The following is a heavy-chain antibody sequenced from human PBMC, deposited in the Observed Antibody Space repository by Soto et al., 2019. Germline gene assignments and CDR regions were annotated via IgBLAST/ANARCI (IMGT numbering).Heavy chain of an antibody. D-gene: IGHD6-19*01. CDR3: AREGIAVASDAFDI. V-gene: IGHV3-13*01. CDR1: GLTCRSYD. J-gene: IGHJ3*02. CDR2: IGTAGDT. Sequence: GGSLRLSSAASGLTCRSYDMHWVRQATGKGLEWVSAIGTAGDTYYPGSVKGRFTISRGNAKNSLYLQMNSLRAGDTAVYYCAREGIAVASDAFDIWGQGTMVTVSS.